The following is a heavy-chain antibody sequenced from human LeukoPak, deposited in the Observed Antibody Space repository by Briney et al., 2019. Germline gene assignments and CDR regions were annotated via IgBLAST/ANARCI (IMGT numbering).Heavy chain of an antibody. Sequence: PGGSLRLSCAASGFTFSSYEMNWVRQAPGKGLEWVSYISSSGSTIYYADSVKGRFTISRDNSKNTLYLQMNSLRAEDTALYYCAEASSGYYIVDYWGQGTLVTVSS. CDR3: AEASSGYYIVDY. CDR1: GFTFSSYE. CDR2: ISSSGSTI. J-gene: IGHJ4*02. V-gene: IGHV3-48*03. D-gene: IGHD3-22*01.